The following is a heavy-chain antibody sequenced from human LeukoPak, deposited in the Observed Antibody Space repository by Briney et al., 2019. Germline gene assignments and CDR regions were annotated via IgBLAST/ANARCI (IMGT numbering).Heavy chain of an antibody. Sequence: SETLSLTCTVSGGSISSSSYYWGWIRQPPGKGLEWIGSIYYSGSTYYNPSLKSRVTISVDTSKNQFSLKLSSVTAADTAVYYRARVNFIAADNWFDPWGQGTLVTVSS. V-gene: IGHV4-39*01. CDR3: ARVNFIAADNWFDP. CDR2: IYYSGST. D-gene: IGHD6-25*01. CDR1: GGSISSSSYY. J-gene: IGHJ5*02.